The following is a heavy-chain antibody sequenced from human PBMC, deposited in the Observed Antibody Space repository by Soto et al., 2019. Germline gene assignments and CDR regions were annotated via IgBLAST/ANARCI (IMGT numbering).Heavy chain of an antibody. CDR2: IYYSGST. J-gene: IGHJ5*02. Sequence: SETLSLTCTVSGGSISSSSYYWGWIRQPPGKGLEWIGSIYYSGSTYYNPSLKSRVTISVDTSKNQFSLKLSSVTAADTAVYYCARYCRDYSKYIGPYNWFDPWGQGTLVTVSS. V-gene: IGHV4-39*01. D-gene: IGHD4-4*01. CDR3: ARYCRDYSKYIGPYNWFDP. CDR1: GGSISSSSYY.